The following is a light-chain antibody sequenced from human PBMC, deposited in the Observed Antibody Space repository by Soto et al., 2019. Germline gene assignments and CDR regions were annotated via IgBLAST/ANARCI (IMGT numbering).Light chain of an antibody. V-gene: IGLV2-14*03. Sequence: QSVLTQPASVSGSPGQSITISCTGTSSDVGAYNPVSWYQQHPGEAPKLVIYDVSSRPSGVSDRFSGSKSGSTASLTISGLQAEDEADYYCCSYTSSVTYVFGTGTKVTVL. CDR3: CSYTSSVTYV. CDR2: DVS. CDR1: SSDVGAYNP. J-gene: IGLJ1*01.